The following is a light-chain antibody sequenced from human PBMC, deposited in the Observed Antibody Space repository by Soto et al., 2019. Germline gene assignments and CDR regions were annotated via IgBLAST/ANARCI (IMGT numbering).Light chain of an antibody. CDR1: SSNIGAGYD. CDR3: QSYDNSLPWV. CDR2: NNN. J-gene: IGLJ3*02. V-gene: IGLV1-40*01. Sequence: QSVLTQPPSVSGAPGQRVIISCTGSSSNIGAGYDVHWYQHLPGTTPKLLIYNNNNRPSGVPDRFSGSKSGASASLAITGLQAEDEADYYCQSYDNSLPWVFGGGTKDTVL.